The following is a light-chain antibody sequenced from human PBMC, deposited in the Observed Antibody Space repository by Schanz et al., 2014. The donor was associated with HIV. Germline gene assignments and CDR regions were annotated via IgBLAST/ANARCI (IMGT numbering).Light chain of an antibody. CDR3: SSYTSSSTLV. Sequence: HSALTQPRSVSGSPGQSVTISCTGTSSDVGSYNYVSWYQQRPGKAPKLMIYDVSYRPSGISNRFSGSKSGSTASLTISGLQAEDEADYYCSSYTSSSTLVFGGGTKLTVL. J-gene: IGLJ2*01. V-gene: IGLV2-14*01. CDR1: SSDVGSYNY. CDR2: DVS.